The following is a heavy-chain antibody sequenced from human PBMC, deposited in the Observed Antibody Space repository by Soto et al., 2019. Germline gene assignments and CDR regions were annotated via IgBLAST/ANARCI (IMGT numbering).Heavy chain of an antibody. CDR2: IYPYDSDT. CDR3: GRQGDSSGLIDH. V-gene: IGHV5-51*01. Sequence: HGESLKISCKVSGYDFSTYWIGWVRQMPGEGLEWMGIIYPYDSDTRYSTSFRGQVTISADKSISTAYLQWSSLKASDTAMYYCGRQGDSSGLIDHWGQGIQVTVSS. CDR1: GYDFSTYW. D-gene: IGHD6-19*01. J-gene: IGHJ4*02.